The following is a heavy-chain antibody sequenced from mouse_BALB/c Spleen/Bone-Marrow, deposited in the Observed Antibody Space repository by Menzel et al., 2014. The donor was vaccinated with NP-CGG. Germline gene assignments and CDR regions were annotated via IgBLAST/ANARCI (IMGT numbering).Heavy chain of an antibody. V-gene: IGHV5-9-3*01. Sequence: EVKVVESGGGLVKPGGSLKLSCAASGFIFSSYAMSWVRQTPEKRLEWVASISSGGSYTCYPDSVKERFTISRDNAKNTLYLQMSSLRSEDTAMYYCARRRSDLNYFDYWGQGTTLTVSS. CDR1: GFIFSSYA. CDR3: ARRRSDLNYFDY. J-gene: IGHJ2*01. D-gene: IGHD2-14*01. CDR2: ISSGGSYT.